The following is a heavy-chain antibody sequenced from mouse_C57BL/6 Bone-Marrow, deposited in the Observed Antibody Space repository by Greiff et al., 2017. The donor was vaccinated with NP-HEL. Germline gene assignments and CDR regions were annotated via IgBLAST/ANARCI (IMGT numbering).Heavy chain of an antibody. CDR2: IHPNSGST. Sequence: QVQLMESGAELVKPGASVKLSCKASGYTFTSYWMHWVKQRPGQGLEWIGMIHPNSGSTNYNEKFKGKATLTVDKSSSTAYMQLSSLTSEDSAVYYCARSLVRGNDWGQGTTLTVAS. V-gene: IGHV1-64*01. CDR1: GYTFTSYW. D-gene: IGHD6-1*01. CDR3: ARSLVRGND. J-gene: IGHJ2*01.